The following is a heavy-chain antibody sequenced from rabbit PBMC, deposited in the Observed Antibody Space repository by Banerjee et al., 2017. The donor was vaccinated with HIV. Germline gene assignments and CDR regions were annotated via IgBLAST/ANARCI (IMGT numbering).Heavy chain of an antibody. CDR1: GIDFSNCY. J-gene: IGHJ4*01. Sequence: QEQLEESGGDLVKPEGSLTLTCTASGIDFSNCYMCWVRQAPGKGLEWIGYISTGDGSTYYASWVNGRFTISSDNAQNTVDLQMNSLTEADTATYFCARDLAGVIGWNFNLWGQGTLVTVS. D-gene: IGHD4-1*01. CDR2: ISTGDGST. CDR3: ARDLAGVIGWNFNL. V-gene: IGHV1S47*01.